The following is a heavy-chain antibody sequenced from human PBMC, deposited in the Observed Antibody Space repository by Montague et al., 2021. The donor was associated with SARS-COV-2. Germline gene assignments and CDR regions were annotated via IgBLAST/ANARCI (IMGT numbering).Heavy chain of an antibody. J-gene: IGHJ6*02. CDR3: ARGCLSYFGAGSHCYGMDV. CDR1: GTSITSYY. Sequence: SETLSLTCSVSGTSITSYYWNWIRQPPGKGLEWIGYISDSGSTNXSPSCKSRVTMSVDTSKNQMSLKLTSATAADTAVYYCARGCLSYFGAGSHCYGMDVWGQGTTVTVSS. V-gene: IGHV4-59*01. CDR2: ISDSGST. D-gene: IGHD3-10*01.